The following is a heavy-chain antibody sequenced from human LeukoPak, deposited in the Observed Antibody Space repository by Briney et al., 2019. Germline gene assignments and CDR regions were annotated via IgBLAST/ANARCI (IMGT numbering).Heavy chain of an antibody. CDR1: GYTFTRYA. CDR3: ARERRAWGEDF. V-gene: IGHV7-4-1*02. CDR2: INPNSGTP. Sequence: ASVKVSCKASGYTFTRYAINWVRRAPGQGLEWMGWINPNSGTPTYAQGFTGRFVFSLDTSVSTTYLQISSLKAEDTAVYYCARERRAWGEDFWGQGTLVTVSS. J-gene: IGHJ4*02. D-gene: IGHD3-16*01.